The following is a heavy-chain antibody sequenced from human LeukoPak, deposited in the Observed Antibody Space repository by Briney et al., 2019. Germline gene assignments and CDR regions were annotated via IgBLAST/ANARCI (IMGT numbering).Heavy chain of an antibody. Sequence: GGSLRLSCAASGFTFSSYAMSWVRQAPGKGLEWVSAISGSGGSTHYADSVKGRFTISRDNSKNTLYLQMNSLRAEDTAVYYCAGQGYSYGLYYFDYWGQGTLVTVSS. D-gene: IGHD5-18*01. CDR1: GFTFSSYA. CDR3: AGQGYSYGLYYFDY. J-gene: IGHJ4*02. CDR2: ISGSGGST. V-gene: IGHV3-23*01.